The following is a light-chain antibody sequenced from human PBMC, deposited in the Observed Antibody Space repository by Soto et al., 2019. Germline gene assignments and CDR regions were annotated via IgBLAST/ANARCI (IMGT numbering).Light chain of an antibody. CDR3: QQYNRWPLIT. Sequence: EIVLTQSPATLSVSAGETATLSCRASQNINIGLAWSRQNPGQAPRLLIYGASTRATGTPARFSGSGSGTDFTLTISSLQSEDFALYYCQQYNRWPLITFGQGTRLEI. CDR1: QNINIG. V-gene: IGKV3D-15*01. CDR2: GAS. J-gene: IGKJ5*01.